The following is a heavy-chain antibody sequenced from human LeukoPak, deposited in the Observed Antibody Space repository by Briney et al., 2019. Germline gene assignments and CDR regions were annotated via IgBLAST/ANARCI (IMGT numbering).Heavy chain of an antibody. CDR2: INHSGST. V-gene: IGHV4-34*01. J-gene: IGHJ5*02. CDR3: ARGRRFDR. CDR1: GGSFSGYY. Sequence: PSETLSLTCAVYGGSFSGYYWSWIRQPPGKGLEWIGEINHSGSTNYNPSLKSRVTISVDTSKNQFSLKLSTVTAADTAVYYCARGRRFDRWGQGTLVTVSS.